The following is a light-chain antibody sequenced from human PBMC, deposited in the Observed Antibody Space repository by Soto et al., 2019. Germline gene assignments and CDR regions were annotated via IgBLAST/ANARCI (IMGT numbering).Light chain of an antibody. V-gene: IGKV3D-20*02. J-gene: IGKJ1*01. CDR2: GAS. CDR3: QQRSNWPPWT. CDR1: QSVGSVY. Sequence: DIVLTQSPGTLSLSPGERATLSCRASQSVGSVYLAWYQQKPGQAPRLLIHGASNRASGIPDRFSGSGSGTDFTLTISSLEPEDFAVYYCQQRSNWPPWTFGQGTKVEIK.